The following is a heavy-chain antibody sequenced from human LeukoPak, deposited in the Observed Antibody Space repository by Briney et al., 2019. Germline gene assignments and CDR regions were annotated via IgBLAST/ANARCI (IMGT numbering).Heavy chain of an antibody. V-gene: IGHV4-59*08. J-gene: IGHJ3*02. CDR1: GGSISSYY. D-gene: IGHD3-3*01. Sequence: SETLSLTCTVSGGSISSYYWSWIRQPPGKGLEWIGYIYYSGSTNYNPSLKSRVTISVDTSKNQFSLKLSSVTAADTAVYYCARGPSTIFGVVNAFDIWGQGTMVTVSS. CDR3: ARGPSTIFGVVNAFDI. CDR2: IYYSGST.